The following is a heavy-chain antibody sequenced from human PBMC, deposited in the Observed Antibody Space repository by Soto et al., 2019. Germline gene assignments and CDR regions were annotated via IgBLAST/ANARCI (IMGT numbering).Heavy chain of an antibody. D-gene: IGHD1-26*01. Sequence: EVQLVESGGGPGKPGGAPRLSCAASGFSLSDYSMHWIRQAPGKGLEWVASNSSSSSFIHYGESMKGRFTISRDNAKNSLYLQMNSLSAENTAVYYCAGSSDDGRDNWGQGTLVTVSS. V-gene: IGHV3-21*01. J-gene: IGHJ4*02. CDR2: NSSSSSFI. CDR3: AGSSDDGRDN. CDR1: GFSLSDYS.